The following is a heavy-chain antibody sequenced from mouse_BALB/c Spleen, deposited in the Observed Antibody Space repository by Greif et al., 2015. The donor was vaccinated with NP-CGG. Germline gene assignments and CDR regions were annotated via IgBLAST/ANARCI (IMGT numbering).Heavy chain of an antibody. J-gene: IGHJ4*01. CDR1: GYTFTSYW. CDR3: ARHRYDAMDY. Sequence: VQGVESGAELAKPGASVKMSCKASGYTFTSYWMHWVKQRPGQGLEWIGYINPSTGYTEYNQKFEDKATLTADKSSSTAYMQLSSLTSGDSAVYYCARHRYDAMDYWGQGTSVTVSS. V-gene: IGHV1-7*01. D-gene: IGHD2-14*01. CDR2: INPSTGYT.